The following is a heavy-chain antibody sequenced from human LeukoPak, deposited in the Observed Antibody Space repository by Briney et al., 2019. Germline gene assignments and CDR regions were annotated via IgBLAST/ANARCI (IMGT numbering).Heavy chain of an antibody. CDR1: GFTVSSNY. Sequence: GGSLRLSCAASGFTVSSNYMSWVRQAPGEGLEWVSVIYSGGSTYYADSVKGRFTVSRDNSKNTLYLQMNSLRAEDTAVYYCARGRIGYCSGGSCWGHAFDIWGQGTMVTVSS. CDR2: IYSGGST. D-gene: IGHD2-15*01. V-gene: IGHV3-53*01. J-gene: IGHJ3*02. CDR3: ARGRIGYCSGGSCWGHAFDI.